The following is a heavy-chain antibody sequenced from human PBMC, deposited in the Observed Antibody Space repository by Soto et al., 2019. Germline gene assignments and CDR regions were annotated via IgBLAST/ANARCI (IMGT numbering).Heavy chain of an antibody. Sequence: EVQVVESGGGMVQPGGSLRLSCASSGFVFSDYYMDWVRQAPGKGLEWVGRTRNKAKSYTIEHAASLKGRFSISRDDSKNSLYLQLNSLKTEDTAMYYCARVRDYYDSNGYSVDAFDVWGQGTMVTVSS. J-gene: IGHJ3*01. CDR3: ARVRDYYDSNGYSVDAFDV. V-gene: IGHV3-72*01. CDR1: GFVFSDYY. CDR2: TRNKAKSYTI. D-gene: IGHD3-22*01.